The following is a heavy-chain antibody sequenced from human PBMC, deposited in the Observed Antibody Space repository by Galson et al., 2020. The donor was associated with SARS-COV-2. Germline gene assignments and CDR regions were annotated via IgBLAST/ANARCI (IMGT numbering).Heavy chain of an antibody. Sequence: GGSLRLSCAASGFTFSSYSMNWVRQAPGKGLEWVSSISSSSSYIYYADSVKGRFTISRDNAKNSLYLQMNSLRAEDTAVYYCARDSFDYGDYNYYGMDVWGQGTTVTVSS. V-gene: IGHV3-21*01. J-gene: IGHJ6*02. CDR1: GFTFSSYS. CDR3: ARDSFDYGDYNYYGMDV. CDR2: ISSSSSYI. D-gene: IGHD4-17*01.